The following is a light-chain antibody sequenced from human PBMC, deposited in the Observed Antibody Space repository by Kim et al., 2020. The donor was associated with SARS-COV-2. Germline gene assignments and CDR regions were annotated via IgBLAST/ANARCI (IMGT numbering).Light chain of an antibody. J-gene: IGLJ3*02. Sequence: GQSITISCTGTSRDVGGYDYVSWYQQHSGKAPKLMIYDVTNRPSGVSNRFSGSKSGNTASLTISGLQAEDEGDYYCSSYTTSSTWVFGGGTQLTVL. CDR1: SRDVGGYDY. CDR2: DVT. CDR3: SSYTTSSTWV. V-gene: IGLV2-14*03.